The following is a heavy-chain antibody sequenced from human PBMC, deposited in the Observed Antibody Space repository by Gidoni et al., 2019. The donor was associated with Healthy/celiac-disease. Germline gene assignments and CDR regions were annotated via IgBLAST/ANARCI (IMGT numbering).Heavy chain of an antibody. CDR2: INHSGST. CDR3: ARGDYGDYVRHPYFDY. Sequence: QVQLQQWGAGLLKPSETLSLTCAVYGGSFSGYYWSWIRQPPGKGLEWIGEINHSGSTNYNPSLKSRVTISVDTSKNQFSLKLSSVTAADTAVYYCARGDYGDYVRHPYFDYWGQGTLVTVSS. J-gene: IGHJ4*02. CDR1: GGSFSGYY. V-gene: IGHV4-34*01. D-gene: IGHD4-17*01.